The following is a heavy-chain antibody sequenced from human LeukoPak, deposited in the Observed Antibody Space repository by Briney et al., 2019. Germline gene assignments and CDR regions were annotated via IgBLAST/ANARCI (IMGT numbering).Heavy chain of an antibody. CDR1: GDSVSSNSAA. CDR2: TYYRSKWYN. D-gene: IGHD6-13*01. J-gene: IGHJ4*02. V-gene: IGHV6-1*01. CDR3: ARHFKVGYSSSWAQYYFDY. Sequence: SQTLSLTCAISGDSVSSNSAAWNWIRQSPSRGLEWLGRTYYRSKWYNDYAVSVKSRITINPDTSKNQFSLKLSSVTAADTAVYYCARHFKVGYSSSWAQYYFDYWGQGTLVTVSS.